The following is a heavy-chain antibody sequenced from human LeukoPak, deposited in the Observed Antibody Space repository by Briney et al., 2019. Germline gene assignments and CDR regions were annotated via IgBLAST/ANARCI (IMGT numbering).Heavy chain of an antibody. CDR1: GFTFSSYA. CDR3: AKVLVVSYSSGWYDY. V-gene: IGHV3-23*01. D-gene: IGHD6-19*01. J-gene: IGHJ4*02. Sequence: PGGSLRLSCAASGFTFSSYAMSWVRQAPGKGLEWVSAISGSGGSTYYADSVKGRFTISRDNSKNTLYLQMNSLRAEDTAVYYCAKVLVVSYSSGWYDYWGQGTLVTVSS. CDR2: ISGSGGST.